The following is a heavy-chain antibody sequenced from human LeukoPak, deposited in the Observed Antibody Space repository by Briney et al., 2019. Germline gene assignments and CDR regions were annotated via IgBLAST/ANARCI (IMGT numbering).Heavy chain of an antibody. D-gene: IGHD2-21*01. J-gene: IGHJ4*02. CDR3: ARIIAINYFDY. CDR2: INQGASEK. V-gene: IGHV3-7*05. Sequence: PGGSLRLSCAASGFTFSGNWMGWVRQAPGRGLEWVANINQGASEKHYVDSVRGRFTISRDNAKNSLFPGMNSLRAEDTAVYYCARIIAINYFDYWGLGTLVTVSS. CDR1: GFTFSGNW.